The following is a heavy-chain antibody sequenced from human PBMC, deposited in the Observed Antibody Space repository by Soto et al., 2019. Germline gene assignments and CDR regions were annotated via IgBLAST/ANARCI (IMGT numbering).Heavy chain of an antibody. CDR1: GFTFSDYY. Sequence: QVQLVESGGGLVKPGGSLRLSCAASGFTFSDYYMSWIRQAPGKGLEWVSYISSSSSYTNYADSVKGRFTISRDNAKNAXYLQMNSLRAEDTAVYYCARDSVYYGDYELNYFDYWGQGTLVTVSS. D-gene: IGHD4-17*01. CDR2: ISSSSSYT. J-gene: IGHJ4*02. V-gene: IGHV3-11*05. CDR3: ARDSVYYGDYELNYFDY.